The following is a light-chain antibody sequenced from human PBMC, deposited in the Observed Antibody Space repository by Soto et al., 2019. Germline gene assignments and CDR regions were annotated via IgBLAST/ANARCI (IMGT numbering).Light chain of an antibody. V-gene: IGKV3-20*01. CDR1: QSVSSCY. CDR3: QQYGSSPPFT. CDR2: GSS. J-gene: IGKJ3*01. Sequence: EIVLTQSPGTLSLSLGERATLSCRASQSVSSCYVAWYQQKPGQATRLLIYGSSSRATGIPDRFSGSGSGTVFTLTSSILEPEYFAVYYCQQYGSSPPFTFGPGTKVDIK.